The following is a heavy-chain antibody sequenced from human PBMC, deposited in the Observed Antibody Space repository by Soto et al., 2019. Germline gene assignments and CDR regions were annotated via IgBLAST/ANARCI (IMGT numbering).Heavy chain of an antibody. D-gene: IGHD1-26*01. CDR2: ISYDGSNK. J-gene: IGHJ4*02. CDR3: AKGWVGAHDGVGYFDY. CDR1: GFTFSSYG. V-gene: IGHV3-30*18. Sequence: PGGSLRLSCAASGFTFSSYGMHWVRQAPGKGLEWVAVISYDGSNKYYADSVKGRFTISRDNSKNTLYLQMNSLRAEDTAVYYCAKGWVGAHDGVGYFDYWGQGTLVTVSS.